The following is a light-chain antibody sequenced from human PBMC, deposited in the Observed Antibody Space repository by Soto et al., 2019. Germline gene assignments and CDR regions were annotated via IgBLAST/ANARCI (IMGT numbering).Light chain of an antibody. Sequence: DIQMTQSPSTLSGSVGDRVTITCRASHTISSWLAWYQQKPGKAPKLLIYKASTLKSGVPSRFSGSGSGTEFTLTISSLQPDDFATYYCQEYNNYWTFGQGTKVDIK. V-gene: IGKV1-5*03. J-gene: IGKJ1*01. CDR2: KAS. CDR3: QEYNNYWT. CDR1: HTISSW.